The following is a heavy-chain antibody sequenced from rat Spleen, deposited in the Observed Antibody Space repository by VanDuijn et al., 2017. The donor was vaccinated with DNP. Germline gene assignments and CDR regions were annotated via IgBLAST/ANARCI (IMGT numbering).Heavy chain of an antibody. V-gene: IGHV2S8*01. CDR2: ISSGGST. Sequence: QVQLTATGPGLIQRSHHLSLTCTVSVLLLSIYGVSWARQSPGKGLEWIAEISSGGSTNYNSDLKSRLSISRDTSKSQVFLKMNSLQSEDTAVYFCTSEAGHYPYYCTYWGQGVMVTVSS. CDR3: TSEAGHYPYYCTY. CDR1: VLLLSIYG. J-gene: IGHJ2*01. D-gene: IGHD1-4*01.